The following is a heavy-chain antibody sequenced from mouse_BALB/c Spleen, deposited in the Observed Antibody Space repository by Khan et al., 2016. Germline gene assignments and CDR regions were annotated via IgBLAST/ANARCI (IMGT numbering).Heavy chain of an antibody. D-gene: IGHD1-1*01. CDR3: ARWSYYYGSNYGWFAY. CDR2: INPNTGHS. Sequence: QVQLQQSGAELAKPGASVKMSCKASGYTFTDYWMHWVKQRPGQSLEWIGYINPNTGHSEYAQKFKDKATLTADKSSSTAYMQLSSLTSEDSAVYYCARWSYYYGSNYGWFAYWGQGTLVTVSA. CDR1: GYTFTDYW. V-gene: IGHV1-7*01. J-gene: IGHJ3*01.